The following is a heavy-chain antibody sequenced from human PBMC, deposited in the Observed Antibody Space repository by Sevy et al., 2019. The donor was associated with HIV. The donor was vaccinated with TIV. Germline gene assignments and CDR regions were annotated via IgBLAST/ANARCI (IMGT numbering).Heavy chain of an antibody. D-gene: IGHD2-8*01. CDR1: GFTFSKYS. CDR2: LSFGCGEI. CDR3: AREGCTKPHDY. V-gene: IGHV3-23*01. Sequence: GESLKISCAASGFTFSKYSMSWVRQPPGKGLEWVSTLSFGCGEINYADSVKGRCTISKDNSKSSVYRQMNNLRAEDTAVYEWAREGCTKPHDYWGQGTLVTVSS. J-gene: IGHJ4*02.